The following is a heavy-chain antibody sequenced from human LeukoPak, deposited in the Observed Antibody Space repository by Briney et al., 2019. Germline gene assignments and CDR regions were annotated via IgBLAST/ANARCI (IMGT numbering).Heavy chain of an antibody. V-gene: IGHV1-69*04. J-gene: IGHJ4*02. CDR3: ARDRMGNYDSSGYEGY. D-gene: IGHD3-22*01. Sequence: EASVKVSCKASGGTFSSYAISWVRQAPGQGLEWMGRIIPILGIANYAQKFQGRVTITADKSTSTAYMELSSLRSEDTAVYYCARDRMGNYDSSGYEGYWGQGTLVTVSS. CDR2: IIPILGIA. CDR1: GGTFSSYA.